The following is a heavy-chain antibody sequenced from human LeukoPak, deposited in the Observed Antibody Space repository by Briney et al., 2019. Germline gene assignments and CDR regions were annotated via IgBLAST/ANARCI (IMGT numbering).Heavy chain of an antibody. V-gene: IGHV1-69*13. CDR3: ANYYDFWSGTPLVP. J-gene: IGHJ5*02. CDR2: IIPIFGTA. D-gene: IGHD3-3*01. Sequence: SVKVSCKASGGTFSSYAISWVRQAPGQGLEWMGGIIPIFGTANYAQKFQGRVTITADESTSTAYMELSSLRSEDTAVYYCANYYDFWSGTPLVPWGQGTPVTVSS. CDR1: GGTFSSYA.